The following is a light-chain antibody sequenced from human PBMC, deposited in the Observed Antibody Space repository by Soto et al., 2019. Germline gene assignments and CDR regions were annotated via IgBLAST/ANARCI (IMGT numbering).Light chain of an antibody. J-gene: IGKJ1*01. CDR2: AAS. Sequence: DIQMTQSPSSLSASVEDRVIITCRASQSISNHLNWYQQKPGKAPKLLIFAASSLQSGVHSRFSSSSSRPFFTPTISSLQPEDFATYYWQHSDSSPPTFGQGTKVEIK. CDR1: QSISNH. CDR3: QHSDSSPPT. V-gene: IGKV1-39*01.